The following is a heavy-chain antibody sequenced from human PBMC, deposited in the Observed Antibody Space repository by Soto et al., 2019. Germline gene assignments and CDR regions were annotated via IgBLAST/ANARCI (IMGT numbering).Heavy chain of an antibody. CDR3: ARDDSGFSGSHYIDYFNY. J-gene: IGHJ4*02. Sequence: ASVKVSFKASGYTFTSYYMNWVRQAPGQGLEWLGIINPSGGYTTYSQNFQGRVTFTRDTSAGTVYMQLSSLTSEDTAVYYCARDDSGFSGSHYIDYFNYWGQGALVTVSS. CDR2: INPSGGYT. D-gene: IGHD1-26*01. CDR1: GYTFTSYY. V-gene: IGHV1-46*01.